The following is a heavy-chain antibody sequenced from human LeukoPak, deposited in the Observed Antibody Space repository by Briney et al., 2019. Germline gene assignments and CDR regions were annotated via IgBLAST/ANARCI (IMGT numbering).Heavy chain of an antibody. CDR1: GGSFSGYY. D-gene: IGHD3-22*01. Sequence: SETLSLTCAVYGGSFSGYYWSWIRQPPGKGLEWIGEINHSGSTNYNPSLKSRVTISVDTSKTQFSLKLSSVTAAGTAVYYCARGRNTMIVRGFFDYWGQGTLVTVSS. CDR2: INHSGST. CDR3: ARGRNTMIVRGFFDY. V-gene: IGHV4-34*01. J-gene: IGHJ4*02.